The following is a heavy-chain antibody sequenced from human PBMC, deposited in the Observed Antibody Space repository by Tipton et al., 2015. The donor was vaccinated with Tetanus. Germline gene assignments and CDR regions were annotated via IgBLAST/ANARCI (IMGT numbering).Heavy chain of an antibody. V-gene: IGHV4-31*03. CDR3: ARDQGGGRVVRLNWFDP. Sequence: TLSLTCTVSGGSITSDNHYWNWIRQPPGKGLEWIGYIYYSGSTYYNPSLKSRVTISVDTSKNQFPLKLNSVTAADTAVYYCARDQGGGRVVRLNWFDPWGQGTLVTVSS. CDR1: GGSITSDNHY. CDR2: IYYSGST. D-gene: IGHD6-6*01. J-gene: IGHJ5*02.